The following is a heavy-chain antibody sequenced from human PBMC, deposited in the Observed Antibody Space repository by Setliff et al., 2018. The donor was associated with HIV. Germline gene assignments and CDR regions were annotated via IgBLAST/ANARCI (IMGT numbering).Heavy chain of an antibody. D-gene: IGHD4-17*01. CDR1: GFSISSRYY. Sequence: SETLSLTCDVSGFSISSRYYWGWIRPSPGKGLEWIGNIYHTGSSYYNPSLNERATISLDTSKNQFSLKLNSVTAADTAVYYCARAAAGNTGPFDLWGQGSPVTVSS. J-gene: IGHJ4*02. V-gene: IGHV4-38-2*01. CDR3: ARAAAGNTGPFDL. CDR2: IYHTGSS.